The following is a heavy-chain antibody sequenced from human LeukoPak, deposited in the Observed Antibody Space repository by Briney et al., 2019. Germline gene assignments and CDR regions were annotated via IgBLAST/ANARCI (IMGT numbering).Heavy chain of an antibody. J-gene: IGHJ4*02. D-gene: IGHD3-22*01. CDR3: AKDPLQYYYDSSGYYYDY. CDR1: GFTFSSYG. Sequence: PGGSLRLSCAASGFTFSSYGMHWVRQAPGKGLEWAAFIRYDGSNKYYADSVKGRFTISRDNSKNTLYLQMNSLRAEDTAVYYCAKDPLQYYYDSSGYYYDYWGQGTLVTVSS. V-gene: IGHV3-30*02. CDR2: IRYDGSNK.